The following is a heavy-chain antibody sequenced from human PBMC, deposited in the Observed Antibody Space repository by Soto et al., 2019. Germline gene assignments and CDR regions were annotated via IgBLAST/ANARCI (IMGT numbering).Heavy chain of an antibody. CDR3: ARGRGSSWYGGYFDY. Sequence: LSLTCAVSGGSISSGGYSWSWIRQPPGKGPEWIGYIYHSGSTYYNPSLKSRVTISVDRSKNQFSLKLSSVTAADTAVYYCARGRGSSWYGGYFDYWGQGTLVTV. D-gene: IGHD6-13*01. CDR1: GGSISSGGYS. CDR2: IYHSGST. J-gene: IGHJ4*02. V-gene: IGHV4-30-2*01.